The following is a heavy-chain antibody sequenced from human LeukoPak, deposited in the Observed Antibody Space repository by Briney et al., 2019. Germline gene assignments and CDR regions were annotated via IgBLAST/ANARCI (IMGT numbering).Heavy chain of an antibody. CDR3: AKASLDFWSGYSYFDY. Sequence: GGSLRLSCAASGFTFSDYYMSWIRQAPGKGLEWVSAISGSGGSTYYADSVKGRFTISRDNSKNTLYLQMNSLRAEDTAVYYCAKASLDFWSGYSYFDYWGQGTLVTVSS. CDR1: GFTFSDYY. J-gene: IGHJ4*02. D-gene: IGHD3-3*01. CDR2: ISGSGGST. V-gene: IGHV3-23*01.